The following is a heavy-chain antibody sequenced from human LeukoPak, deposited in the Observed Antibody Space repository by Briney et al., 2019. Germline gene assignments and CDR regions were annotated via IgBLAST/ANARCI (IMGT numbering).Heavy chain of an antibody. CDR2: IYYSGST. Sequence: SETLSLTCTVSGGSISSSGYYWGWIRQPPGKGLEWIGSIYYSGSTYYNPSLKSRVTISVDTSKNQFSLKLSSVTAADTAVYYCAREYGDYVSAWFDPWGQGTLVTVSS. D-gene: IGHD4-17*01. J-gene: IGHJ5*02. V-gene: IGHV4-39*07. CDR3: AREYGDYVSAWFDP. CDR1: GGSISSSGYY.